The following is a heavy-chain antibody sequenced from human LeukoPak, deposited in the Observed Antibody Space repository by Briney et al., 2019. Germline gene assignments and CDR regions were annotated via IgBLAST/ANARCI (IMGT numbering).Heavy chain of an antibody. Sequence: ASVKVSCKASGYTFTSYDINWVRQATGQGLEWMGWMNPNSGNTGYAQKFQGRVTMTRNTSTSTAYMELSSLRSEDTAVYYCGRGDYYDSSGYYYYFDYWGQGTLVTVSS. CDR3: GRGDYYDSSGYYYYFDY. CDR1: GYTFTSYD. V-gene: IGHV1-8*01. J-gene: IGHJ4*02. D-gene: IGHD3-22*01. CDR2: MNPNSGNT.